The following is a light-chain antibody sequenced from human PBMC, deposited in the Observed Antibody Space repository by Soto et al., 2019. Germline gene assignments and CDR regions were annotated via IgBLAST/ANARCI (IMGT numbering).Light chain of an antibody. CDR3: MQALQTPT. CDR1: QSLLYRNGYNY. CDR2: LGS. Sequence: EIVMTQSPLSLSVTPGEPASISCRSSQSLLYRNGYNYVDWYLQKPGQSPLLLIYLGSNRASGVHDRFSGSVSDTDFTLKISRVEAEDVGLYYCMQALQTPTFGQGTRLE. V-gene: IGKV2-28*01. J-gene: IGKJ5*01.